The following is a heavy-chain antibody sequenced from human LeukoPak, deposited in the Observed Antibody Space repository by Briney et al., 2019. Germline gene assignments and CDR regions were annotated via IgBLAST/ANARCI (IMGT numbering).Heavy chain of an antibody. V-gene: IGHV1-18*01. CDR1: GYTFTSYG. CDR2: ISAYNGNA. Sequence: ASVKVSCKASGYTFTSYGISWVRQAPGQGLEWMGWISAYNGNANYAQNLQGRVTMTTDTSTSTAYMELRSLRAGDTAVYYCARGPYIVVVPASEFDYWGQGTLVTVSS. J-gene: IGHJ4*02. D-gene: IGHD2-2*01. CDR3: ARGPYIVVVPASEFDY.